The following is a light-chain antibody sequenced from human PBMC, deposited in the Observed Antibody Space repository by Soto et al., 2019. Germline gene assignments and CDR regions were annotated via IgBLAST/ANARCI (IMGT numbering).Light chain of an antibody. J-gene: IGKJ4*01. CDR3: QRYYNTPLT. Sequence: DILMTQSPESLTVSVGERATINCKSSQSLLYRSTNKNYLAWYQQKPGQPPKLLIYWASTRESGVPDRFSGSGSRTDFTLTISNVQAEDVAVYYCQRYYNTPLTFGGGTKVEIK. CDR1: QSLLYRSTNKNY. V-gene: IGKV4-1*01. CDR2: WAS.